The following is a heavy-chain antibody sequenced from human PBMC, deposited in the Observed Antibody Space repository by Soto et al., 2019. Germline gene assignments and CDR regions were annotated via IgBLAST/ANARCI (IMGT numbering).Heavy chain of an antibody. D-gene: IGHD5-18*01. Sequence: SGPTLVNPTQTLTLPCTFSGFSLTTRGVGVGWIRQPPGKALEWLALIYWDDDEGYSPSLKSRLTITKDTSKNQVVLTMINMDPVDTATYYCAHRPRGYSYHFDYWGQGTLVTVSS. CDR3: AHRPRGYSYHFDY. CDR1: GFSLTTRGVG. V-gene: IGHV2-5*02. CDR2: IYWDDDE. J-gene: IGHJ4*02.